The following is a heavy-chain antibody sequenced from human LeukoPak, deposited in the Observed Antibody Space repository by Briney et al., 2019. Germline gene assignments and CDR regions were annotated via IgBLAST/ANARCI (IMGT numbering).Heavy chain of an antibody. D-gene: IGHD6-13*01. CDR3: AKDQGSSWYAYFDY. V-gene: IGHV3-30*02. CDR2: IRYDGTNK. Sequence: GGSLRLSCAASGFTFSSYVMNWVRQAPGKGLEWVAFIRYDGTNKYYADSVKGRFTISRDNSKNTLFLQMNSLRDEDTALYYCAKDQGSSWYAYFDYWGQGTLVTVSS. CDR1: GFTFSSYV. J-gene: IGHJ4*02.